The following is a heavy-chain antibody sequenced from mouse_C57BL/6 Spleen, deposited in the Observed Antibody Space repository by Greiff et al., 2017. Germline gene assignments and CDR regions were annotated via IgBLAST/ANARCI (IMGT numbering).Heavy chain of an antibody. Sequence: QVQLQQPGAELVKPGASVQLSCKASGYTFTSYWMHWVKQRPGQGLEWIGMIHPNSGSTNYNEKFKSKATLTVDKSSSTAYMQLSSLTSEDSAVYYCARDYGSSYWFAYWGQGTLVTVSA. V-gene: IGHV1-64*01. D-gene: IGHD1-1*01. CDR2: IHPNSGST. CDR1: GYTFTSYW. J-gene: IGHJ3*01. CDR3: ARDYGSSYWFAY.